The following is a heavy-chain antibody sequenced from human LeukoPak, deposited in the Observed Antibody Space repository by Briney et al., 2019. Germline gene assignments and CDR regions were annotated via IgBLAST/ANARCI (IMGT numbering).Heavy chain of an antibody. V-gene: IGHV1-2*06. CDR1: GYTFTGYY. CDR2: INPNSGGT. CDR3: ARDPSSSSGYQVEGVGY. J-gene: IGHJ4*02. D-gene: IGHD3-22*01. Sequence: GASVKVSCKASGYTFTGYYMQWVRQAPGQGLKWLGRINPNSGGTNYAQKFQGRVTMTRDTSISTAYMELSRLRSDDTAVHYCARDPSSSSGYQVEGVGYSGQGTLVTVSS.